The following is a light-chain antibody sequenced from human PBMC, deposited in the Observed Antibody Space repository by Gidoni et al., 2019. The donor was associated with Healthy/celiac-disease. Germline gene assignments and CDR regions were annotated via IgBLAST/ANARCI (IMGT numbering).Light chain of an antibody. CDR1: SLRSYY. Sequence: SSELTQDPPVSVALGQTVRSTCQGDSLRSYYASWYQQKPGQAPVLVIYGKNNRPSGIPDRFSGSSSGNTASLTITGAQAEDEADYYCNSRDSSGNLVVFGGGTKLTVL. V-gene: IGLV3-19*01. CDR3: NSRDSSGNLVV. CDR2: GKN. J-gene: IGLJ2*01.